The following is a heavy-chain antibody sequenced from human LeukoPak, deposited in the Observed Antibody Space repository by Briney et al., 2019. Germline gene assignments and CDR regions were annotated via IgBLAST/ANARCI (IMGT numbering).Heavy chain of an antibody. J-gene: IGHJ5*02. Sequence: SETLSPTCTVSGGSISSYYWSWIRQPAGKGLEWIGRIYTSGSTNYNPSLKSRVTMSVDTSKNQFSLKLSSVTAADTAVYYCARGPNVWHWFDPWGQGTLVTVSS. V-gene: IGHV4-4*07. CDR1: GGSISSYY. D-gene: IGHD2-8*01. CDR3: ARGPNVWHWFDP. CDR2: IYTSGST.